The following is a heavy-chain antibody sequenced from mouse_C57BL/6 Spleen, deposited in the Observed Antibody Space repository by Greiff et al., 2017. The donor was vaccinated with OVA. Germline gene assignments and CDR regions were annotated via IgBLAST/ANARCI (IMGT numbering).Heavy chain of an antibody. CDR3: ARRRGFYGYEGFDY. J-gene: IGHJ2*01. V-gene: IGHV1-80*01. D-gene: IGHD2-2*01. Sequence: VQLQQSGAELVKPGASVKISCKASGYAFSSYWMNWVKQRPGKGLEWIGQIYPGDGDTNYNGKFKGKATLTADKSSSTAYMQLSSLTSEDSAVYFCARRRGFYGYEGFDYWGQGTTLTVSS. CDR2: IYPGDGDT. CDR1: GYAFSSYW.